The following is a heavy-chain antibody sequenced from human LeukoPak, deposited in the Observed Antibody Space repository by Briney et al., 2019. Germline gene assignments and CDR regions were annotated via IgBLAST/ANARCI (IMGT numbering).Heavy chain of an antibody. Sequence: GGSLRLSCEASGFTFSSYGMDWVRQAPGKGLEWVSSISASSKFIYYADSVKGRFTISRDNAKNSLYLQTNSLRAEDTAVYYCARERDCGSISCMAYFFDYWGQGILVTVSS. CDR3: ARERDCGSISCMAYFFDY. J-gene: IGHJ4*02. CDR1: GFTFSSYG. CDR2: ISASSKFI. V-gene: IGHV3-21*01. D-gene: IGHD2-2*01.